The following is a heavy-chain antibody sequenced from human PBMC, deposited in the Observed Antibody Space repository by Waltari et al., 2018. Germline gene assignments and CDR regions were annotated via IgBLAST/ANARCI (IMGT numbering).Heavy chain of an antibody. CDR3: ARGFWFATVSTFTWFDP. V-gene: IGHV3-21*01. Sequence: EEQLVESGGGLVKPGGSLSLSCAASDFPFSRYIMNWVRQAPGKGLEWVASISSTSHYIYYADSVKGRFTISRDNAKNSLYLQMNSLRAEDTAVYYCARGFWFATVSTFTWFDPWGQGTLVTVSS. D-gene: IGHD4-17*01. J-gene: IGHJ5*02. CDR2: ISSTSHYI. CDR1: DFPFSRYI.